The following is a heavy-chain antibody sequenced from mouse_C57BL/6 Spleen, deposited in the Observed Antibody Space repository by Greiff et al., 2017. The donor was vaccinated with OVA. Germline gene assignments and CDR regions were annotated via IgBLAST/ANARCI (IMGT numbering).Heavy chain of an antibody. V-gene: IGHV3-6*01. D-gene: IGHD1-1*01. J-gene: IGHJ4*01. Sequence: EESGPGLVKPSQSLSLPCSVTGYSITSGYYWNWIRQFPGNKLEWMGYISYDGSNNYNPSLKNRISITRDTSKNQFFLKLNSVTTEDTATYYCARDAGSTSMDYWGQGTSVTVSS. CDR2: ISYDGSN. CDR1: GYSITSGYY. CDR3: ARDAGSTSMDY.